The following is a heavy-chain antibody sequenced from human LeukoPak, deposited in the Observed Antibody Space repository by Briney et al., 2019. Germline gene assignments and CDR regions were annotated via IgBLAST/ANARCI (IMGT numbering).Heavy chain of an antibody. Sequence: GGSLRLSCAASGFTFSSYAMNWVRQAPGKGLEWVSYISSSGSMTHHADSVKGRFTISRDNAKNSLYLQMNSLRAEDTAVYYCARDLTIVAAGNRRYFQHWGQGTLVTVSS. CDR2: ISSSGSMT. CDR1: GFTFSSYA. CDR3: ARDLTIVAAGNRRYFQH. V-gene: IGHV3-48*03. J-gene: IGHJ1*01. D-gene: IGHD6-13*01.